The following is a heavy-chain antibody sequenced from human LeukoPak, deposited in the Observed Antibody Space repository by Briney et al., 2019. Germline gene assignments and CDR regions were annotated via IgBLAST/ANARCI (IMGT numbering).Heavy chain of an antibody. CDR1: GFTFTNAW. J-gene: IGHJ4*02. CDR2: IKSNIDGGTA. Sequence: GGSLRLSCAASGFTFTNAWMSWVRQAPGKGLEWVGRIKSNIDGGTADYAAPVKGRFTVSRDDSKNTLYLQMNSLKTEDTAVYYCTTDPRYCSGGSCYGHFEYWGQGTLVTVSS. CDR3: TTDPRYCSGGSCYGHFEY. D-gene: IGHD2-15*01. V-gene: IGHV3-15*01.